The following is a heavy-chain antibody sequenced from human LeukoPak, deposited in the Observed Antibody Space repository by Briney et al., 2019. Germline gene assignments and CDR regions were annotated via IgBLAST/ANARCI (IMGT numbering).Heavy chain of an antibody. CDR2: IYYSGST. CDR3: ARDQSHYYDSSGYYLDAFDI. V-gene: IGHV4-30-4*01. Sequence: PSQTLSLTCTVSGGSISSGDYYWSWIRQPPGKGLEWIGYIYYSGSTYYNPSLKSRVTVSVDTSKNQFSLKLSSVTAADTAVYYCARDQSHYYDSSGYYLDAFDIWGQGTMVTVSS. CDR1: GGSISSGDYY. D-gene: IGHD3-22*01. J-gene: IGHJ3*02.